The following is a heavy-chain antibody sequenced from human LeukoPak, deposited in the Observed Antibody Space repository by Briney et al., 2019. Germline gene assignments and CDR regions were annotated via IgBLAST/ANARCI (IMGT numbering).Heavy chain of an antibody. CDR3: ARAEYCSGGSCYFLDY. V-gene: IGHV1-2*02. Sequence: ASVKVSCKASGYTFTGYYMHWVRQAPGQGLEWMGWINPNSGGTNYAQKFQGRVTMTRDTSISTAYTELSRLRSDDTAVYYCARAEYCSGGSCYFLDYWGQGTLVTVSS. CDR2: INPNSGGT. J-gene: IGHJ4*02. CDR1: GYTFTGYY. D-gene: IGHD2-15*01.